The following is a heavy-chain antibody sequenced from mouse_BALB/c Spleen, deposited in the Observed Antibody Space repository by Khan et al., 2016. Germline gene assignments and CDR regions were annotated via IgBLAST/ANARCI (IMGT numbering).Heavy chain of an antibody. Sequence: QVQLQQSGAELVKPGASVQLSCKASGFTFTDNTIHWVKQKSGQGLEWIGWFYPGSVSIKYNEKFKDKATLTADKSSSTVYMELSRLTSEDSAVYCCVRHEFTTAPFAYWGEGTLVTVSA. J-gene: IGHJ3*01. CDR1: GFTFTDNT. D-gene: IGHD1-2*01. CDR2: FYPGSVSI. CDR3: VRHEFTTAPFAY. V-gene: IGHV1-62-2*01.